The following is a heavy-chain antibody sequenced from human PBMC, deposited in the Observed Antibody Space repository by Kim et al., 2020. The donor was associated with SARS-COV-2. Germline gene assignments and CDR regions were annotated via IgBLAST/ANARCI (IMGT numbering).Heavy chain of an antibody. CDR2: IDPSDSYT. Sequence: GESLKISCKGSGYSFTSYWISWVRQMPGKGLEWMGRIDPSDSYTNYSPSFQGHVTISADKSISTAYLQWSSLKASDTAMYYCARHYSPGVVYPAWWFDPWGQGTLVTVSS. CDR1: GYSFTSYW. D-gene: IGHD2-15*01. V-gene: IGHV5-10-1*01. J-gene: IGHJ5*02. CDR3: ARHYSPGVVYPAWWFDP.